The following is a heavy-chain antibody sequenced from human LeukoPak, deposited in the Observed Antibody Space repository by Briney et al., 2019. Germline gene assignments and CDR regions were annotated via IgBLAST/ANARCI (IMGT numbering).Heavy chain of an antibody. D-gene: IGHD1-26*01. Sequence: SETPFPTCSVSGAFPSSYYWDSLRQSPPEGLEWIGYISDTGKTDSNPSLKSRVTISLGTSKTQFSLRLRSVTAADSAVYYCATGYYEPFATWGPGILVTVSS. J-gene: IGHJ5*02. CDR2: ISDTGKT. CDR1: GAFPSSYY. CDR3: ATGYYEPFAT. V-gene: IGHV4-59*01.